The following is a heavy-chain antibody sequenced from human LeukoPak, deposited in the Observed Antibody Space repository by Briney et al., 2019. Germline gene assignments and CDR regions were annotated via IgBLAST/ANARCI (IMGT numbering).Heavy chain of an antibody. D-gene: IGHD2/OR15-2a*01. CDR2: ISSGGGT. CDR3: ARGGLLSGGSPSPPFDD. J-gene: IGHJ4*02. Sequence: QAGGSLRLSCAPSGFSVSNTYMSWVRHAPGKGLESVTLISSGGGTYYADSVKGRFTISRDNSKNALYLQMNSLRGEDTAVYYCARGGLLSGGSPSPPFDDWGQGTLVTVSS. V-gene: IGHV3-53*01. CDR1: GFSVSNTY.